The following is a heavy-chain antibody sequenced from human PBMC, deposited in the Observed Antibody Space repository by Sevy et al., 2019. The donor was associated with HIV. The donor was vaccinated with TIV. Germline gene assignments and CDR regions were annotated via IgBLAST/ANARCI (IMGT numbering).Heavy chain of an antibody. CDR1: GFTFSSYG. Sequence: GGSLRLSCAASGFTFSSYGMHWVRQAPGKGLEWVAVIWYDGSNKYYADSVKGRFTISRDNSKNTLYLQMNSLGAEDTAVYYCARDPVSGSSGYYYYGMDVWGQGTTVTVSS. J-gene: IGHJ6*02. CDR2: IWYDGSNK. CDR3: ARDPVSGSSGYYYYGMDV. D-gene: IGHD1-26*01. V-gene: IGHV3-33*01.